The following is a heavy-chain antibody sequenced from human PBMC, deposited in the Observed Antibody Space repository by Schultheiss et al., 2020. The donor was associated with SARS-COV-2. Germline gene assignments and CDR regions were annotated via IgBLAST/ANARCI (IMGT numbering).Heavy chain of an antibody. CDR2: ISNDGDNK. D-gene: IGHD3-22*01. J-gene: IGHJ4*02. Sequence: GGSLRLSCAASGFTFSNYGMHWVRQAPGKGLQWVALISNDGDNKFYEDSVKGRFTISRDNSKNTLYLEMNSLRAEDTALYYCAKDRDYYDSSAFDSWGQGTRVTVSS. V-gene: IGHV3-30*18. CDR3: AKDRDYYDSSAFDS. CDR1: GFTFSNYG.